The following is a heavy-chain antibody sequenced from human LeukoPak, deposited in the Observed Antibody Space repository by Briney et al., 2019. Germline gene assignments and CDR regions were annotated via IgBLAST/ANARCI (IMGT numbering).Heavy chain of an antibody. CDR1: GDSISSSSYC. Sequence: PSETLSLTCTVSGDSISSSSYCWDWLRQPPGKGLAWIGNIYNSANTHYNPSLKTRITMSVDTSKNQFSLKLNSVTAADTGIYYCARHSRSAYTGYENAFDIWGQGTMVTVSS. D-gene: IGHD5-12*01. CDR2: IYNSANT. V-gene: IGHV4-39*01. J-gene: IGHJ3*02. CDR3: ARHSRSAYTGYENAFDI.